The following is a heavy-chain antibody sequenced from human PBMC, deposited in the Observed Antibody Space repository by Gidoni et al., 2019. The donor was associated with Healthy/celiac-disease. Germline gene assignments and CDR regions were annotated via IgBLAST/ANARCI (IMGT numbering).Heavy chain of an antibody. CDR1: GFTFDDYA. CDR3: AKVRGGGDFDY. J-gene: IGHJ4*02. Sequence: EVQLVESGGGLVQPGRSLRLSCAASGFTFDDYAMHWVRQAPGKGLEWVSGISWNSGSRGYADSVKGRFTISRDNAKNSLYLQMNSLRAEDTALYYCAKVRGGGDFDYWGQGTLVTVSS. D-gene: IGHD3-10*01. V-gene: IGHV3-9*01. CDR2: ISWNSGSR.